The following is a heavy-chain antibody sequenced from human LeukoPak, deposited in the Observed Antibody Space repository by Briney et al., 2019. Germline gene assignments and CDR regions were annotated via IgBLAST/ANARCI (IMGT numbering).Heavy chain of an antibody. V-gene: IGHV3-21*04. J-gene: IGHJ6*03. CDR2: ISSSSSYI. CDR3: AKDRGDHYYYYYMDV. D-gene: IGHD3-10*01. CDR1: GFTFSSYS. Sequence: GGSLRLSCAASGFTFSSYSMNWVRQAPGKGLEWVSSISSSSSYIYYADSVKGRFTISRDNAKNSLYLQMNSLRAEDMTLYYCAKDRGDHYYYYYMDVWGKGTTVTVSS.